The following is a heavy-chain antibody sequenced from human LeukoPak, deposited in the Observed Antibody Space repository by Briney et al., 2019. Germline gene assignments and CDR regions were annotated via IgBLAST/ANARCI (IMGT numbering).Heavy chain of an antibody. V-gene: IGHV4-59*01. CDR1: GGSITDYH. CDR3: ARARGYSGYFDY. D-gene: IGHD5-12*01. J-gene: IGHJ4*02. CDR2: VYNRGTT. Sequence: SETLSLTCTVSGGSITDYHWTWIRQPPGQGLEYIGYVYNRGTTFYNPSLKSRVTISVDTSKNQFSLKLSSVTAADTAVYYCARARGYSGYFDYWGQGTLVTVSS.